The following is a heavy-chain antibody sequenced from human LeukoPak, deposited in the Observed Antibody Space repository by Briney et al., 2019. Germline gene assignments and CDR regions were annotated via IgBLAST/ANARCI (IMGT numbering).Heavy chain of an antibody. CDR1: GGSISSYY. Sequence: PSETLFLTCTVSGGSISSYYWSWIRQPPGKGQEWIGYIYYSGSTNYNPSLKSRVTISVDTSKNQFSLKLSSVTAADTAVYYCARAYEAGSLDYWGQGTLVTVSS. J-gene: IGHJ4*02. CDR2: IYYSGST. D-gene: IGHD3-3*01. CDR3: ARAYEAGSLDY. V-gene: IGHV4-59*01.